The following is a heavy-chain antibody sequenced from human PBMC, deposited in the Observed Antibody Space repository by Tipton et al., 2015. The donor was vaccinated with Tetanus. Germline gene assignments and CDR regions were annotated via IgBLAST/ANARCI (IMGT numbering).Heavy chain of an antibody. V-gene: IGHV5-51*01. CDR3: ARAHCTDGVCNFDF. J-gene: IGHJ4*02. CDR1: GYIFNNYW. CDR2: IYPGDSDT. D-gene: IGHD2-8*01. Sequence: QLVQSGGEVKKPGESLKISCKGSGYIFNNYWISWVRQKPGKGLEWMGIIYPGDSDTRYSPSLQGQVTISVDKSINTAYLQWSSLKASDTSLFFCARAHCTDGVCNFDFWGQGALITVAS.